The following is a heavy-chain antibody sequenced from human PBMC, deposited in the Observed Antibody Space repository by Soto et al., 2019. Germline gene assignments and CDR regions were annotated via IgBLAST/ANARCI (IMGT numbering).Heavy chain of an antibody. J-gene: IGHJ4*02. CDR3: ARTVDYYDSSGYYFLLDY. D-gene: IGHD3-22*01. Sequence: VKVSCKASGYTFTSYGIXXXRQAPGQGLEWMGWISAYNGNTNYAQKLQGRVTMTTDTSTSTAYMELRSLRSDDTAVYYCARTVDYYDSSGYYFLLDYWGQGTLVTVSS. V-gene: IGHV1-18*01. CDR2: ISAYNGNT. CDR1: GYTFTSYG.